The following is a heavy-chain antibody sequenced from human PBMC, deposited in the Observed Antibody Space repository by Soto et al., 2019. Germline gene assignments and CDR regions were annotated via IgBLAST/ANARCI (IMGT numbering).Heavy chain of an antibody. D-gene: IGHD2-15*01. CDR3: AKDIGYCSGGICQEVPYYFDY. J-gene: IGHJ4*02. CDR2: ISGSGGST. CDR1: GFTFSSYA. Sequence: EVQLLESGGGLVQPGGSLRLSCAASGFTFSSYAMSWVRQAPGKGLEWVSAISGSGGSTYYADSVKGRFTISRDNSKNTLYLQMNSLRAEDTAVYYCAKDIGYCSGGICQEVPYYFDYWGQGTLVTVSS. V-gene: IGHV3-23*01.